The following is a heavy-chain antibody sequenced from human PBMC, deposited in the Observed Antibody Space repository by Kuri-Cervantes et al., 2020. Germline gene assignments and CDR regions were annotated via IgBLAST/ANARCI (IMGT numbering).Heavy chain of an antibody. CDR1: GFTFSNYA. Sequence: GGSLRLSCAASGFTFSNYAMHWVRQAPGKGLDWVTVTSNDGSKTYYADSVKGRFAISKDNSKDTLYLQMNSLRLEDTAVYYCAKALANYLDYWGQGTLVTVSS. V-gene: IGHV3-30*09. J-gene: IGHJ4*02. CDR2: TSNDGSKT. CDR3: AKALANYLDY.